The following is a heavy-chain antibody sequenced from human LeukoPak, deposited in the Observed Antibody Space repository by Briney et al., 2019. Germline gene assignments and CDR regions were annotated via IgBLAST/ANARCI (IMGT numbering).Heavy chain of an antibody. CDR3: ARGNTLPDV. V-gene: IGHV4-34*01. Sequence: PSETLSLTSVVYGGSFSGYNWIWIRQPPGKGLEWIGEINYNGNNNYNPALKSRVTISVDTSKNQFSLKLTSVTAADTAVYYCARGNTLPDVWGQGTTVTVSS. J-gene: IGHJ6*02. CDR1: GGSFSGYN. CDR2: INYNGNN.